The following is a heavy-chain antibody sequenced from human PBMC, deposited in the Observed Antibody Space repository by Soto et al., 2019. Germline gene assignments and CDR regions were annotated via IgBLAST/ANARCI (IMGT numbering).Heavy chain of an antibody. J-gene: IGHJ5*02. Sequence: SETLSLTCTASGGSVSSGSYYWSWIRQPPGKGLEWIGYIYYSGSTNYNPSLKSRVTISVDTSKNQFSLKLSSVTAADTAVYYCARTTAMSYNWFDPWGQGTLVTVSS. CDR1: GGSVSSGSYY. V-gene: IGHV4-61*01. D-gene: IGHD5-18*01. CDR3: ARTTAMSYNWFDP. CDR2: IYYSGST.